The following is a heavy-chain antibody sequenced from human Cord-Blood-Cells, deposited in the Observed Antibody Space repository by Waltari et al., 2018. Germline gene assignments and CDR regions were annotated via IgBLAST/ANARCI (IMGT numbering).Heavy chain of an antibody. CDR1: GGSFSGYS. D-gene: IGHD6-6*01. CDR3: ARRPYSSSRFDY. Sequence: QVQLQQWGAGLLKTSETLSLTCAVYGGSFSGYSWSWIRQPPGKGLEWIGEIKHSGSTDYNPSLKSRVTISVDTSKNQFSLKLSSVTAADTAVYYCARRPYSSSRFDYWGQGTLVTVSS. J-gene: IGHJ4*02. CDR2: IKHSGST. V-gene: IGHV4-34*01.